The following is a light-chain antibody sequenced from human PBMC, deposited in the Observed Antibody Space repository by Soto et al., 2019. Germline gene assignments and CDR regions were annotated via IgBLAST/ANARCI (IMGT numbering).Light chain of an antibody. J-gene: IGKJ2*01. Sequence: DIQMTQSPSSLSASVGDRVTITCRASQSIGNYLDWYQQKPGKAPRLLIYAASSLQSGVPSRFSGSGSGTDFTLTISNLQPEDFAIYHCQQSYSTPYTFGQGTKLEIK. V-gene: IGKV1-39*01. CDR1: QSIGNY. CDR3: QQSYSTPYT. CDR2: AAS.